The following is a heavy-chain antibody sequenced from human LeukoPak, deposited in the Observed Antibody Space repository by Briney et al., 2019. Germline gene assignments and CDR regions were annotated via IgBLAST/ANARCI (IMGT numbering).Heavy chain of an antibody. Sequence: GESLKISCKGSGYSFTSYWIGWVRQMPGKGLEWMGIIYPGDSDTRYSPSFQGRVTISADKSISTAYLQWSSLKASDTAMYYCASRSYYYDSSGYFRDAFDIWGQGTMVTVSS. CDR2: IYPGDSDT. CDR3: ASRSYYYDSSGYFRDAFDI. J-gene: IGHJ3*02. CDR1: GYSFTSYW. D-gene: IGHD3-22*01. V-gene: IGHV5-51*01.